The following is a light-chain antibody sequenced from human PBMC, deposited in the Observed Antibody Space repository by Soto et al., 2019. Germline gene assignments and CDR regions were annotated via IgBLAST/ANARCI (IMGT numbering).Light chain of an antibody. CDR1: SGSVSTTYY. CDR3: MLFRGGGLVF. Sequence: QAVVTQEPSFSVSPGGTVTLTCGLTSGSVSTTYYPSWYQQTPGQAPRTLIYSTNIRSSGVPDRFSGSILGNKAALTITGARADEECDYPCMLFRGGGLVFFGGGTQLPA. CDR2: STN. V-gene: IGLV8-61*01. J-gene: IGLJ7*02.